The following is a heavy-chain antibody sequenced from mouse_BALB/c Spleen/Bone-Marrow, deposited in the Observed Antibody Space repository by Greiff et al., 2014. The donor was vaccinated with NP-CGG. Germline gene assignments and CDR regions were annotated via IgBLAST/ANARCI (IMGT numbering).Heavy chain of an antibody. CDR1: GFNIKDTY. J-gene: IGHJ4*01. CDR3: ARYGGRYYAMDC. Sequence: EVKLVESGAELVKPGASVKLSCTASGFNIKDTYMHWVKQRPEQGLEWIGRIDPANGNTNYDPRFQGKATITADTSSNTAYLQLSSLTSEDTAVYYCARYGGRYYAMDCWGQGTSVTVSS. V-gene: IGHV14-3*02. CDR2: IDPANGNT. D-gene: IGHD1-1*01.